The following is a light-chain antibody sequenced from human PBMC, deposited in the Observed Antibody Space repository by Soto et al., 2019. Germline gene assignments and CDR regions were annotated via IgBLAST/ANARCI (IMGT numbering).Light chain of an antibody. CDR1: QSVSSY. J-gene: IGKJ5*01. V-gene: IGKV3-11*01. CDR2: DAS. Sequence: EIVLTHSPATLSLSPCERATLSCRASQSVSSYLAWYQQKPGQAPRLLIYDASNRATGIPARFSGSGSGTDFTLTISSLEPEDFAVYYCQQRSNWPPTFGQGTRLEIK. CDR3: QQRSNWPPT.